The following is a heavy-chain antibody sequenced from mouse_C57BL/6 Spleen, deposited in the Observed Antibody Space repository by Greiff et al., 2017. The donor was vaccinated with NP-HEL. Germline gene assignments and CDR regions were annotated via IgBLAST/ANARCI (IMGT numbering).Heavy chain of an antibody. V-gene: IGHV7-3*01. Sequence: EVQLVESGGGLVQPGGSLSLSCAASGFTFTDYYMSWVRQPPGKALEWLGFIRNKANGYTSEYSASVKGRFTISRDNSQSILYLQMSALRAEDSAAYDCAGQLGYAMDYWGQGTSVTVSS. CDR1: GFTFTDYY. J-gene: IGHJ4*01. CDR2: IRNKANGYTS. CDR3: AGQLGYAMDY. D-gene: IGHD4-1*02.